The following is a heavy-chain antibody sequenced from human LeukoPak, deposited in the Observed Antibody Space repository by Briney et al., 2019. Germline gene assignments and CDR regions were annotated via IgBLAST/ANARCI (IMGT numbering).Heavy chain of an antibody. CDR3: ARGGPVGATSRLFDY. Sequence: GGSLRLSCAASGFTFSSYSMNWVRQAPGKGLEWVSYISSSGSTIYYADSVKGRYTISRDNAKNSLYLQMNSLRAEDTAVYYCARGGPVGATSRLFDYWGQGTLVTVSS. V-gene: IGHV3-48*04. CDR2: ISSSGSTI. D-gene: IGHD1-26*01. CDR1: GFTFSSYS. J-gene: IGHJ4*02.